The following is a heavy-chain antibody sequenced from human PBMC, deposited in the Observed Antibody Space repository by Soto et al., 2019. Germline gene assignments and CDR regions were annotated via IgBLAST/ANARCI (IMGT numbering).Heavy chain of an antibody. CDR1: GYTFTSYA. CDR3: TRTSAAGKNYYGMDV. CDR2: INAGNGNT. J-gene: IGHJ6*02. Sequence: ASVKVSCKASGYTFTSYAMHWVRQAPGQRLEWMGWINAGNGNTKYSQKFQGRVTITRDTSASTAYMELSSLRSEDTAMYYCTRTSAAGKNYYGMDVWGQGTTVTVSS. D-gene: IGHD6-13*01. V-gene: IGHV1-3*01.